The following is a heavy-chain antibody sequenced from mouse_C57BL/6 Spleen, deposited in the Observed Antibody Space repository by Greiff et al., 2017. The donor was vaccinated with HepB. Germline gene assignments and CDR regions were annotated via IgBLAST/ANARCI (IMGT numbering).Heavy chain of an antibody. D-gene: IGHD2-1*01. CDR2: IDPSDSYT. J-gene: IGHJ2*01. V-gene: IGHV1-69*01. CDR3: ERGGNRNFDY. CDR1: GYTFTSYW. Sequence: VQLQQPGAELVMPGASVKLSCKASGYTFTSYWMHWVKQRPGQGLEWIGEIDPSDSYTNYNQKFKGKSTLTVDKSSSTAYMQLSSLTSEDSAVYYCERGGNRNFDYWGQGTTLTVSS.